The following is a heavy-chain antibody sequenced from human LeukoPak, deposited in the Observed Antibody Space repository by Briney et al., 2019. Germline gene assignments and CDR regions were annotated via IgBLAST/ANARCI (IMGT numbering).Heavy chain of an antibody. CDR1: GYTLTELS. CDR2: FDPEDGET. D-gene: IGHD2-15*01. CDR3: ATGLYCSGGSCYPIRGNWFDP. Sequence: ASVKASCKVSGYTLTELSMHWVRQAPGKGLEWMGGFDPEDGETIYAQKFQGRVTMTEDTSTDTAYMELSSLRSEDTAVYYCATGLYCSGGSCYPIRGNWFDPWGQGTLVTVSS. V-gene: IGHV1-24*01. J-gene: IGHJ5*02.